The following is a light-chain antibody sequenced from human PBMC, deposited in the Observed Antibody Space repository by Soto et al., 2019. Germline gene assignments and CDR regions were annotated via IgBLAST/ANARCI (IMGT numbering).Light chain of an antibody. CDR2: FNN. V-gene: IGLV1-44*01. Sequence: QPVPTQPPSASGTPGQRVTISCSGSSSNIGSNSVNWYQHLPGTAPKLLIYFNNQRPSGVPDRFSGSKSGTSASLAISGLQSEDEADYYCAAWDDSLNGWVFGGGTKLTVL. CDR1: SSNIGSNS. CDR3: AAWDDSLNGWV. J-gene: IGLJ3*02.